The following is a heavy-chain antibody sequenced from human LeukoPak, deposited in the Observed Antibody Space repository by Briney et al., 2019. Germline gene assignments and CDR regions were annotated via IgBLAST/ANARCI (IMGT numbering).Heavy chain of an antibody. D-gene: IGHD2-2*01. Sequence: SVKVSCKASGYTFSSYGISWVRQAPGQGLEWMGGIIPIFGTANYAQKFQGRVTITTDESTSTAYMELSSLRSEDTAVYYCARNVPFDCSSTSCQSWFDPWGQGTLVTVSS. CDR1: GYTFSSYG. V-gene: IGHV1-69*05. CDR2: IIPIFGTA. J-gene: IGHJ5*02. CDR3: ARNVPFDCSSTSCQSWFDP.